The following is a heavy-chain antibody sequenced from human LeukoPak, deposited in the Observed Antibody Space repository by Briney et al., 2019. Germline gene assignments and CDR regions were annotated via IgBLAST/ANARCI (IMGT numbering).Heavy chain of an antibody. V-gene: IGHV4-4*07. CDR3: TRGGDWFDP. Sequence: SETLSLTCTVSGGSISSDYWNWIRQPAGKGVEWIGRIYYSGSTSYHPPLKSRVTMSIDTSKNQFSLKLSSVTAADTAVYYCTRGGDWFDPWGQGTLVTVSS. D-gene: IGHD3-16*01. CDR2: IYYSGST. CDR1: GGSISSDY. J-gene: IGHJ5*02.